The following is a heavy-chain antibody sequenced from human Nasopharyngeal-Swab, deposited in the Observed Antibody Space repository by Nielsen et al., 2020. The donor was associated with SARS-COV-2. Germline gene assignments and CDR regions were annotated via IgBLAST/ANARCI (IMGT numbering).Heavy chain of an antibody. J-gene: IGHJ4*02. CDR1: GFTFSSYA. CDR2: ISGSGGST. D-gene: IGHD3-22*01. V-gene: IGHV3-23*01. CDR3: ATSRGLNAYYYDSSGYYSFDY. Sequence: GESLKISCAASGFTFSSYAMSWVRQAPGKGPEWVSAISGSGGSTYYADSVKGRFTISRDNSKNTLYLQMNSLRAEDTAVYYCATSRGLNAYYYDSSGYYSFDYWGQGTLVTVSS.